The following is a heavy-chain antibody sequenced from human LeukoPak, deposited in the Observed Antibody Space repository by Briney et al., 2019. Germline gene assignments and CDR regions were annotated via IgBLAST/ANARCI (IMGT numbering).Heavy chain of an antibody. CDR2: IRYDGSNK. V-gene: IGHV3-30*02. CDR1: GFTFSSYG. CDR3: AKDKDLNYDFWSGHISGGYAFDI. D-gene: IGHD3-3*01. J-gene: IGHJ3*02. Sequence: PGGSLRLSCAASGFTFSSYGMHWVRQAPGKGLEWVAFIRYDGSNKYYADSVKGRFTISRDNSKNTLYLQMNSLRAEDTAVYYCAKDKDLNYDFWSGHISGGYAFDIWGQGTMVTVSS.